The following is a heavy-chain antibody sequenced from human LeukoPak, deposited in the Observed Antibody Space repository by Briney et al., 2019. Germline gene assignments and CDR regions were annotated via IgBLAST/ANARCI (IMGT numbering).Heavy chain of an antibody. Sequence: ASVKVSCKASGGTFSSYAISWVRQAPGQGLEWVAWIHPNSGGSKYAQKFQGRVTMTRDTSISTAYMEVNRLRSDDTAVYYCARGTDSSGGKGLIHYWGQGTLVTVSS. CDR1: GGTFSSYA. CDR2: IHPNSGGS. V-gene: IGHV1-2*02. J-gene: IGHJ4*02. CDR3: ARGTDSSGGKGLIHY. D-gene: IGHD6-19*01.